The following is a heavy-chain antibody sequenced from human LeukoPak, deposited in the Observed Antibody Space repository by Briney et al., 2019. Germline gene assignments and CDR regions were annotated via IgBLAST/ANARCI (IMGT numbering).Heavy chain of an antibody. V-gene: IGHV3-9*01. D-gene: IGHD4-17*01. J-gene: IGHJ6*02. Sequence: GGSLRLFCVVSGFTFDEYAMHWVRQAPGKGLELVSGIRWNGGGIDYADSVKGRFTVSRDHAKNSLYLQMNSLRPEDTAFYYCAKDMSSGDYVLRPNYGMDVWGQATTVTVSS. CDR1: GFTFDEYA. CDR3: AKDMSSGDYVLRPNYGMDV. CDR2: IRWNGGGI.